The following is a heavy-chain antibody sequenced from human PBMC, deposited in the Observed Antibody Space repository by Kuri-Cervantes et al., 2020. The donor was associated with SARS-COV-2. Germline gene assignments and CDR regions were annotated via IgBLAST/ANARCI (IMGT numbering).Heavy chain of an antibody. Sequence: GESLKISCAASGFTFSGDWIHWVRQAPGKGLVWVSRINPDGSYTNNADSVKGRFTLSRDNANNMLFLQMNSLRAEDTAVYYCVRDGDHWNFDYWGQGTLVTVSS. J-gene: IGHJ4*02. CDR3: VRDGDHWNFDY. CDR2: INPDGSYT. CDR1: GFTFSGDW. D-gene: IGHD1-1*01. V-gene: IGHV3-74*01.